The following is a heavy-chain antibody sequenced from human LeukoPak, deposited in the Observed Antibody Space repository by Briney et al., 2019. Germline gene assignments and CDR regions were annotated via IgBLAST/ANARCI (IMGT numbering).Heavy chain of an antibody. Sequence: SETLSLTCSVSGGSINSHYGSWIRQSPGKGLEWIGYVFNGGSTNYNPFLKSRVTMSLDTSRDQFSLRLSSVTAADTAIYYCASRPAGSTWYGVFDYWSQGTLVTVSS. CDR1: GGSINSHY. CDR3: ASRPAGSTWYGVFDY. J-gene: IGHJ4*02. D-gene: IGHD6-13*01. V-gene: IGHV4-59*11. CDR2: VFNGGST.